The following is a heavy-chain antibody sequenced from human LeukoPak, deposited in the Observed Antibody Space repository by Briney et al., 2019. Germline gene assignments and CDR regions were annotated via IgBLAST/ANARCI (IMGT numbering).Heavy chain of an antibody. D-gene: IGHD6-6*01. CDR3: AKDPSIAARRAFDY. Sequence: GGSLRLSCAASGFTFSSYSMNWVRQAPGKGLEWVSSISSSSSYIYYADSVKGRFTISRDNAKNSLYLQMNSLRAKDTAVYYCAKDPSIAARRAFDYWGQGTLVTVSS. CDR1: GFTFSSYS. J-gene: IGHJ4*02. V-gene: IGHV3-21*01. CDR2: ISSSSSYI.